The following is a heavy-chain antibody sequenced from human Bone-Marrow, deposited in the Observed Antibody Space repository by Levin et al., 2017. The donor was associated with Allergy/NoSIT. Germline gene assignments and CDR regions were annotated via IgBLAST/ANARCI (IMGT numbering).Heavy chain of an antibody. CDR2: ISRTTNT. V-gene: IGHV4-31*03. J-gene: IGHJ4*02. D-gene: IGHD6-19*01. CDR1: GASISDDAFY. Sequence: SETLSLTCTVSGASISDDAFYWSWLRQHPRKGLEWIGYISRTTNTYHNPSLQSRIIISVDASKNQISLSLTSVTAADTAVYYCTGHQWLLPEFESWGQGTLVTVSS. CDR3: TGHQWLLPEFES.